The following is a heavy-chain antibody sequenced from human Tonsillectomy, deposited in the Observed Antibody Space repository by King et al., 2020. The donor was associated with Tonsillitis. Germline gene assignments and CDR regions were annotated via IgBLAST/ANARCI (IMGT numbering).Heavy chain of an antibody. D-gene: IGHD1-26*01. CDR2: ISAYNGNT. Sequence: QLVQSGAEVKKPGASVKISCKASGYTFTSYGISWVRQAPGQGLEWMGWISAYNGNTNYAQKFQGRVTMTTDTSTSTAYMELRSLRSDDTAVYYCARCLEELLNYYSYMDVWGKGTTVTVSS. V-gene: IGHV1-18*01. CDR1: GYTFTSYG. CDR3: ARCLEELLNYYSYMDV. J-gene: IGHJ6*03.